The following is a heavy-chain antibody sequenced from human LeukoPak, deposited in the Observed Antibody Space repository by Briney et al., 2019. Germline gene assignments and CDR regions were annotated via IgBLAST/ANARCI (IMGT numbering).Heavy chain of an antibody. CDR3: ARDGAGGLLLDY. Sequence: GGSLRLSCAASGFSFSRDWMHWVRQAPGKGLVWVSRINSDGSRTNYADSVKGRFTISRDNAKNTLYLQTNSLRVEDTAVYYCARDGAGGLLLDYWGQGTLVTVSS. D-gene: IGHD3-22*01. CDR2: INSDGSRT. CDR1: GFSFSRDW. J-gene: IGHJ4*02. V-gene: IGHV3-74*01.